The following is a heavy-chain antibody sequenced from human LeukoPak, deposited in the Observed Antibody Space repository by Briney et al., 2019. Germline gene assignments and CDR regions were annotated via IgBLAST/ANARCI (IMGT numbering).Heavy chain of an antibody. D-gene: IGHD3-10*01. CDR3: ARGGYYGGDDYYYYYMDV. CDR1: GGTFSSYA. Sequence: EASVKVSCKASGGTFSSYAISWVRQAPGQGLEWMGGIIPIFGTANYAQKFQGRVTITADESTSTAYMELSSLRSEDTAVYYCARGGYYGGDDYYYYYMDVWGKGTTVTISS. V-gene: IGHV1-69*13. J-gene: IGHJ6*03. CDR2: IIPIFGTA.